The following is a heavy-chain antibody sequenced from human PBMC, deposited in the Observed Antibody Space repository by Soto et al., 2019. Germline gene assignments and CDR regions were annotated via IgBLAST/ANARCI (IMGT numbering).Heavy chain of an antibody. D-gene: IGHD2-15*01. J-gene: IGHJ4*02. Sequence: QVQLVQSGAEVKKPGASVKVSCKASGYTFTSYAMHWVRQAPGQRLEWMGWINAGNGNTKYSQKFQGRVTITRDTSASTAYMELSSLRSEDTAVYYCARGPGGPDGPGDYWGQGTLVIVFS. V-gene: IGHV1-3*01. CDR1: GYTFTSYA. CDR3: ARGPGGPDGPGDY. CDR2: INAGNGNT.